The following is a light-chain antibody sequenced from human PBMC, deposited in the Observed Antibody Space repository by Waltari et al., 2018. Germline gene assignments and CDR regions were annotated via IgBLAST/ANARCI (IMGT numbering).Light chain of an antibody. V-gene: IGKV3-15*01. CDR3: QQYKNWPPMYT. J-gene: IGKJ2*01. Sequence: EIVMTQSPATLSVSPGERATLSCRASQSVSSSLAWYQQKPGRAPRILIYGASTRATGIPARFSGSGSGTEFTLTINSLQSEDSAVYYCQQYKNWPPMYTFGQGTKLEIK. CDR1: QSVSSS. CDR2: GAS.